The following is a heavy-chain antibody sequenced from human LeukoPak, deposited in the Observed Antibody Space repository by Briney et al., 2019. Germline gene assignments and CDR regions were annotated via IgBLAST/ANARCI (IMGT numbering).Heavy chain of an antibody. V-gene: IGHV4-31*03. CDR3: ARARTQYSDGSGLNWFDP. Sequence: PSQTLSLTCTVSGDSLSSGGYSWIRQLPGMGLEWIGYVFSSGKTYYKTSLKSRVTISLDMSKNQFSLRLSSVTAADTAVYYCARARTQYSDGSGLNWFDPWGQGTLVTVSS. CDR1: GDSLSSGGY. CDR2: VFSSGKT. D-gene: IGHD3-22*01. J-gene: IGHJ5*02.